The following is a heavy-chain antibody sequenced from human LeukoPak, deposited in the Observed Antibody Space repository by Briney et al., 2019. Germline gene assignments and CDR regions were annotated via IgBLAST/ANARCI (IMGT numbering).Heavy chain of an antibody. J-gene: IGHJ4*02. CDR3: ARRAGAYSHPYDY. D-gene: IGHD4/OR15-4a*01. V-gene: IGHV3-53*01. Sequence: GGSLRLSCAASGFSVSSNYMNWVRQAPGKGLEWVSFIYSGDTHYSDSVKGRFTISRDHSKNTLYLQMNSLRAEDTAVYYCARRAGAYSHPYDYWGQGTLVTVSS. CDR2: IYSGDT. CDR1: GFSVSSNY.